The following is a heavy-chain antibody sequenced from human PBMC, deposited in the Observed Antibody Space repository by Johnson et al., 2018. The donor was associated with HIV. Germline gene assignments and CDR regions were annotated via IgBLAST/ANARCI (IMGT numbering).Heavy chain of an antibody. CDR2: ISSSGSTI. CDR3: ARVQLLEEDVFNV. Sequence: MMLVESGGGVVRPGGSLRLSCAASGFTFSSYAMHWVRQAPGKGLEWVSYISSSGSTIYYADSVKGRFTISRDNAKNSLYLQMNSLRAEDTAVYYCARVQLLEEDVFNVWGQGTMVTVSS. CDR1: GFTFSSYA. J-gene: IGHJ3*01. D-gene: IGHD3-10*01. V-gene: IGHV3-48*04.